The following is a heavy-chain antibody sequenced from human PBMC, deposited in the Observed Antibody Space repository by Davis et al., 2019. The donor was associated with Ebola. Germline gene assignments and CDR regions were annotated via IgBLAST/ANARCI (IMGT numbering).Heavy chain of an antibody. J-gene: IGHJ6*02. V-gene: IGHV1-3*01. Sequence: ASVNVSCKASVYTFTSYAMHWVRQAPEQRLEWIGWINAGNGNTKYSQKFQGRVTITRDTSASTAYMELSSLRSEDTAVYYCARDQGSSDQYYYYYGMDVWGQGTTVTVSS. CDR3: ARDQGSSDQYYYYYGMDV. D-gene: IGHD6-6*01. CDR1: VYTFTSYA. CDR2: INAGNGNT.